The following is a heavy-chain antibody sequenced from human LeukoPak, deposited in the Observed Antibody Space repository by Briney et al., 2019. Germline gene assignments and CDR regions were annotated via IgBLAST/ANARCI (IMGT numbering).Heavy chain of an antibody. Sequence: GGSLRLSCAASGSAFSSYWMSWVRQAPGKGLEWVANIKQDGSEKYYVDSVKGRFTISRDNAKNSLYLQMNSLRAEDTAVYYCARDLYCGGDCPWGQGTLVTVSS. V-gene: IGHV3-7*01. D-gene: IGHD2-21*02. J-gene: IGHJ5*02. CDR2: IKQDGSEK. CDR1: GSAFSSYW. CDR3: ARDLYCGGDCP.